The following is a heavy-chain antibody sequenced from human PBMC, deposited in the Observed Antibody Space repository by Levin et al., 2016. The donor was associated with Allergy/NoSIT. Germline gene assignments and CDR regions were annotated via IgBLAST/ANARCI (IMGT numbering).Heavy chain of an antibody. CDR2: IRSKAYGGTT. CDR1: GFTFGDYA. J-gene: IGHJ4*02. Sequence: GGSLRLSCTASGFTFGDYAMSWVRQAPGKGLEWVGFIRSKAYGGTTEYAASVKGRFTISRDDSKSIAYLQMNSLKTEDTAVYYCTRGTDYGDYPNADPDYFDYWGQGTLVTVSS. V-gene: IGHV3-49*04. CDR3: TRGTDYGDYPNADPDYFDY. D-gene: IGHD4-17*01.